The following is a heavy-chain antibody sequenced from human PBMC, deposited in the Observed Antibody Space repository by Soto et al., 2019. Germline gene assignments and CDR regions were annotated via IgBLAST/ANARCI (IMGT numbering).Heavy chain of an antibody. V-gene: IGHV4-59*01. CDR1: GGSISSYY. CDR2: IYYSGST. Sequence: PSDTLSLTCTVSGGSISSYYWSWIRQPPGKGLEWIGYIYYSGSTNYNPSLKSRVTISVDTSKNQFSLKLSSVTAADTAVYYCERGPLGWFDPWGPGTLVTVSS. CDR3: ERGPLGWFDP. J-gene: IGHJ5*02.